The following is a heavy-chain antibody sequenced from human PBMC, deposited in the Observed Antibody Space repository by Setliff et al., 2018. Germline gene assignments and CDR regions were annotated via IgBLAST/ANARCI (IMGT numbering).Heavy chain of an antibody. CDR1: GYIFTRYR. Sequence: AASVKVSCKASGYIFTRYRITWVRQSPGQGLEWMGWISTRNDDTGYAQKFKGRVTLTTDTSTNTAYMELRSLRSDDTAVYYCARRSGDRGMTTGWPDDFDHWGRGTLVTVS. J-gene: IGHJ4*01. CDR2: ISTRNDDT. CDR3: ARRSGDRGMTTGWPDDFDH. V-gene: IGHV1-18*01. D-gene: IGHD4-17*01.